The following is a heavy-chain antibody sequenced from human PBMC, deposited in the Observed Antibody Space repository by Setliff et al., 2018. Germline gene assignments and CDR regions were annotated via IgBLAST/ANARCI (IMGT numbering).Heavy chain of an antibody. CDR2: IRSKAYGETT. V-gene: IGHV3-49*04. CDR3: TTYCDSTTCALDY. CDR1: GLTFGDYA. D-gene: IGHD2-2*01. Sequence: GGSLRLSCTASGLTFGDYAMGWVRQAPGKGLEWVGYIRSKAYGETTEYAASVEDRFTISRDDPKNTAYLQMNSLKTDDTGVYYCTTYCDSTTCALDYWGQGIVVTVSS. J-gene: IGHJ4*02.